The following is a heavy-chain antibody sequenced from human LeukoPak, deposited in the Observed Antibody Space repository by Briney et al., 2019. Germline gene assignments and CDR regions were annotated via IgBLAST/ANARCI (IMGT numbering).Heavy chain of an antibody. D-gene: IGHD2-15*01. CDR1: GYTFTSYD. J-gene: IGHJ3*02. V-gene: IGHV1-8*01. Sequence: ASVKVSCKASGYTFTSYDINWVRQATGQGLEWMGWMNPNSGNTGYAQKFQGRVTITADKSTSTAYMELSSLRSEDTAVYYCARDLGYCSGGSCWDAFDIWGQGTMVTVSS. CDR2: MNPNSGNT. CDR3: ARDLGYCSGGSCWDAFDI.